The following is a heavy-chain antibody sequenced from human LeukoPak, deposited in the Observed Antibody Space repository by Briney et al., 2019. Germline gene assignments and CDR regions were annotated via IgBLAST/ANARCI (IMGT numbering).Heavy chain of an antibody. CDR2: INSDGSST. V-gene: IGHV3-74*01. Sequence: GRSLRLSCAASGFTFSSYWMHWVRQAPGKGLVWVSRINSDGSSTSYADSVKGRFTISRDNAENTLYLQMNSLRAGDTAVYYCARFDPDEGSFDYWGQGTLVTVSS. CDR3: ARFDPDEGSFDY. D-gene: IGHD3-10*01. J-gene: IGHJ4*02. CDR1: GFTFSSYW.